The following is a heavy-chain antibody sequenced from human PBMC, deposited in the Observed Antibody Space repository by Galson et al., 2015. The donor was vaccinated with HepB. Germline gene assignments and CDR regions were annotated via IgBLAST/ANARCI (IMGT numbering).Heavy chain of an antibody. CDR2: ISGGSKTI. J-gene: IGHJ4*02. CDR3: VRDGRRGYDMDY. CDR1: GFSFSVHS. D-gene: IGHD5-12*01. Sequence: SLRLSCAASGFSFSVHSINWVRQAPGKGLQWVSYISGGSKTILYADSVKGRFTISRDNGKNSLYLQMSSLRADDTALYYCVRDGRRGYDMDYWGQGALVTVSP. V-gene: IGHV3-48*01.